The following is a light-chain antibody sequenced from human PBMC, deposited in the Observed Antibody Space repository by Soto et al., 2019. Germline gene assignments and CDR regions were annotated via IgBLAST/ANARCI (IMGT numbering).Light chain of an antibody. Sequence: QLVLTQSPSASASLGASVKLTCALSGGHSSYAIAWHQQQPEKGPRALMKLNSDGSHTRGDGIPDRFSGSSSGAERYLTISSLQSEDEADYYCQTWGTGILVFGGGTQLTVL. V-gene: IGLV4-69*01. J-gene: IGLJ7*01. CDR1: GGHSSYA. CDR3: QTWGTGILV. CDR2: LNSDGSH.